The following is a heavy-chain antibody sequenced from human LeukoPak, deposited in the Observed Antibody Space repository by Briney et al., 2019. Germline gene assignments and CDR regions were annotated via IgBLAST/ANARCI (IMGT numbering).Heavy chain of an antibody. CDR2: IYPPDSDT. CDR1: GYTFTKHW. Sequence: GESLKISCKASGYTFTKHWIGWVRQMPGKGLEWMGNIYPPDSDTRYSPSLQGQVTISVDNSITTAYLQWGSLRASDTGIYYCVRYVNSGFATLDYWGQGTPVTVSS. CDR3: VRYVNSGFATLDY. D-gene: IGHD1-7*01. V-gene: IGHV5-51*01. J-gene: IGHJ4*02.